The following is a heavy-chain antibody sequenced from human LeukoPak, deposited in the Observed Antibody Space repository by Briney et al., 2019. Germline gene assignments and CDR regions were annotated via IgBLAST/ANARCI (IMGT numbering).Heavy chain of an antibody. CDR3: ARVDYYGSGSYLREYYYYGMDV. Sequence: GASVKVSCKASGYTFTSYDINWVRQATGQGLEWMGWMNPNSGNTGYAQKFQGRVTMTRSTSISTAYMELSSLRSEDTAVYYCARVDYYGSGSYLREYYYYGMDVWGQGTTVTVSS. D-gene: IGHD3-10*01. V-gene: IGHV1-8*01. CDR1: GYTFTSYD. CDR2: MNPNSGNT. J-gene: IGHJ6*02.